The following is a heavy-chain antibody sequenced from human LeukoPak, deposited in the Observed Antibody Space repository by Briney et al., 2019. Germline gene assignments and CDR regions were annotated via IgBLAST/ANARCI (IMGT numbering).Heavy chain of an antibody. CDR2: ISGNGGST. D-gene: IGHD5-12*01. V-gene: IGHV3-64*01. Sequence: GGSLRLSCAASGFIFSSYAMHWVRQGPGKGLEYVSGISGNGGSTYYANSVKGRFTISRDNSKNTLYLQMGSLTAEDVAVYYCARVLGRYSGYDLGNWGQGTLVTVSS. CDR1: GFIFSSYA. J-gene: IGHJ4*02. CDR3: ARVLGRYSGYDLGN.